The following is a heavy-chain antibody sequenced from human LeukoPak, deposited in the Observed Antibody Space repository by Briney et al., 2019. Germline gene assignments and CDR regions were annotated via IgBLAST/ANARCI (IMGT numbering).Heavy chain of an antibody. Sequence: SQTLSLTCAVSGGSLSSGGYSWSWIRQPPGKGLEWIGYIYHSGSTYDNPSLKSRVTISVDRSKNQFSLKLSSVTAADTAVYYCARGGIVVVPSAAIRFLEWLPGGWFDPWGQGTLVTVSS. J-gene: IGHJ5*02. V-gene: IGHV4-30-2*01. CDR1: GGSLSSGGYS. CDR3: ARGGIVVVPSAAIRFLEWLPGGWFDP. CDR2: IYHSGST. D-gene: IGHD3-3*01.